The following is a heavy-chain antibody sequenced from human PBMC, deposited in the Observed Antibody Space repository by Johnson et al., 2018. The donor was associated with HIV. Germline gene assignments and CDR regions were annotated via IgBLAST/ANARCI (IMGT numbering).Heavy chain of an antibody. Sequence: VQLVESGGGLVKPGGSLRLSCAASGFTFNNAWMTWVRQAPGAGLEWVGRIKSKTDGGTTDYAAPVKGRFTISRDNSRNTLYLQMNSLRAEDTAVYSCAGWLNEAFDVWGQGTMVTVS. CDR2: IKSKTDGGTT. D-gene: IGHD6-19*01. V-gene: IGHV3-15*01. CDR3: AGWLNEAFDV. CDR1: GFTFNNAW. J-gene: IGHJ3*01.